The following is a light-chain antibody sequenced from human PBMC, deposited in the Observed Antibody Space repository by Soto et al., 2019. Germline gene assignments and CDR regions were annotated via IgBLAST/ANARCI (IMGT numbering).Light chain of an antibody. Sequence: QSALTQPPSVSGSPGQSITISCTGTSSDVGSYNLVSWYQQHPGKAPKLMIYEVSKRPSGVSNRFSGSKSGNTASLTISGLQAEDEADYYCCSYAGSSTSVVFGGGTKLTVL. J-gene: IGLJ2*01. CDR3: CSYAGSSTSVV. V-gene: IGLV2-23*02. CDR1: SSDVGSYNL. CDR2: EVS.